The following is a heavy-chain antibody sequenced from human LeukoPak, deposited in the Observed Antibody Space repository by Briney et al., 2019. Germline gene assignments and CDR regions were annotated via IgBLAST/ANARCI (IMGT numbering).Heavy chain of an antibody. J-gene: IGHJ5*02. CDR1: GFTFSSYG. CDR3: AKQHGYSSGWFPS. Sequence: GGSLRLSCAASGFTFSSYGMHWVRQAPGKGLEWVAVISYDGSNKYYADSVKGRFTISRDNSKNTLYLQMNSLSAEDTAVYNCAKQHGYSSGWFPSWGQGTLVTVSS. V-gene: IGHV3-30*18. CDR2: ISYDGSNK. D-gene: IGHD6-19*01.